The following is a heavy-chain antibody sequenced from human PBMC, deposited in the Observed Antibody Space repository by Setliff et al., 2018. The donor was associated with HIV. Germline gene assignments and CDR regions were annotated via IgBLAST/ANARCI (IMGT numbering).Heavy chain of an antibody. Sequence: SETLSLTCTVYGGSISSGSYYWSWNRQPAGKGLQWIGRIYTSGSTNYNPTLKSRVTISVDTSKNQFSLKLNSVTAADTAVYYCARIIMPRGCALDIWGQGTMVTVSS. CDR3: ARIIMPRGCALDI. J-gene: IGHJ3*02. V-gene: IGHV4-61*02. D-gene: IGHD3-10*01. CDR1: GGSISSGSYY. CDR2: IYTSGST.